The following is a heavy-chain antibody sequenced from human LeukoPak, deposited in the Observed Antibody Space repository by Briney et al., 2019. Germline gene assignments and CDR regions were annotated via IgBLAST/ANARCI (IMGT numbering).Heavy chain of an antibody. CDR2: ISSSSSTI. CDR3: ARDPGITIFGVAEYYFDY. D-gene: IGHD3-3*01. V-gene: IGHV3-48*04. CDR1: GFTFSSYS. J-gene: IGHJ4*02. Sequence: GGSLRLSCAASGFTFSSYSMNWVRQAPGKGLEWVSYISSSSSTIYYADSVEGRFTISRDNAKNSLYLQMNSLRAEDTAVYYCARDPGITIFGVAEYYFDYWGQGTLVTVSS.